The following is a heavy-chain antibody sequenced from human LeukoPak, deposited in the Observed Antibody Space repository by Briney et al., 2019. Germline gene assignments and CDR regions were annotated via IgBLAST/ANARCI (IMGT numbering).Heavy chain of an antibody. Sequence: PGGSLRLSCAASGFSFNDYYMSWIRQPPGKGPEWVSYIGSSGSTIYYADSVKGRFTISRDNAKNSLSLQLNSLRVEDTAVYYCARYKTHDSITAGGLDYWGQGTLVTVSS. V-gene: IGHV3-11*01. CDR1: GFSFNDYY. J-gene: IGHJ4*02. CDR2: IGSSGSTI. CDR3: ARYKTHDSITAGGLDY. D-gene: IGHD6-13*01.